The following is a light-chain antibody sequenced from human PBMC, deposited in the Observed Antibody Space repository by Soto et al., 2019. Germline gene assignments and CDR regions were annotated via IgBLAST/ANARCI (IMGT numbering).Light chain of an antibody. CDR2: GAS. V-gene: IGKV3-15*01. CDR1: QTISNS. J-gene: IGKJ5*01. CDR3: QQYNDWPPIT. Sequence: IVNTHAPATLTMTPGERATLSCRASQTISNSLAWYQQKPGQAPRLLMYGASTRATGFPARFSGSGSGTEFTLTISSLQSEDFAVYYCQQYNDWPPITFGQGTRLEI.